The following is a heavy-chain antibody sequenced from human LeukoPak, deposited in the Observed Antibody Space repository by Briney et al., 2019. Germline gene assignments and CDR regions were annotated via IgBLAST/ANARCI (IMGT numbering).Heavy chain of an antibody. CDR1: GFTFSSYG. J-gene: IGHJ5*02. CDR2: IWYDGSNK. V-gene: IGHV3-33*01. Sequence: PGGSLRLSCAASGFTFSSYGMHWVRQAPGKGLEWVAVIWYDGSNKYYADSVKGRFTISRDNSKNTLDLQMNSLRAADTAAYYCARDGLRGNNWFDPRGQGTLVTVSS. D-gene: IGHD5-24*01. CDR3: ARDGLRGNNWFDP.